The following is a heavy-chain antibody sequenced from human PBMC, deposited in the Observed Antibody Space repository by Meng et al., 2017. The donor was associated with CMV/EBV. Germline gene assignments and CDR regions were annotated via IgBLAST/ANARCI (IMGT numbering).Heavy chain of an antibody. CDR3: ANFHYDMIVVGGNAFDI. Sequence: GGSLRPSCAASGFTSSSYAMSWVRQAPGKGREWVSAISGSGGSTDYTDSVKGRFTISRDNSKNPLYLQMNSLRAEDTAVYSCANFHYDMIVVGGNAFDIWGQGTMVTVSS. J-gene: IGHJ3*02. CDR2: ISGSGGST. CDR1: GFTSSSYA. V-gene: IGHV3-23*01. D-gene: IGHD3-22*01.